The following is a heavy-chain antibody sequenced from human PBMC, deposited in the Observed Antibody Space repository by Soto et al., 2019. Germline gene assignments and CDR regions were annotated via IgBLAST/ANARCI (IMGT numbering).Heavy chain of an antibody. CDR2: INSDGSST. Sequence: EVQLVESGGGLVQPGGSLRLSCAVSGFTFSSDWMHWVRQAPGKGLVWVSRINSDGSSTSYADSVKGRLTISRDNAKNTLYPQMNSLRAEDMPVYYCASTVLTGYWGQGTLVTVSS. V-gene: IGHV3-74*01. J-gene: IGHJ4*02. CDR1: GFTFSSDW. D-gene: IGHD4-17*01. CDR3: ASTVLTGY.